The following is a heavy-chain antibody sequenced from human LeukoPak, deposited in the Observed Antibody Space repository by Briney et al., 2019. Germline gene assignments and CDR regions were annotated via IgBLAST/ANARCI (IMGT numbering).Heavy chain of an antibody. V-gene: IGHV1-2*02. CDR1: GYTFTNYY. D-gene: IGHD4/OR15-4a*01. CDR3: ARGRTMDGSTPPFEI. Sequence: ASVKVSCKASGYTFTNYYKHWVRQAPGQGLEWMGWIDPNTGDTYYSQNIQGRATMTSDTSIDTAYMEFTSLGSDDTAVYYCARGRTMDGSTPPFEIWGQGTMVTVSS. J-gene: IGHJ3*02. CDR2: IDPNTGDT.